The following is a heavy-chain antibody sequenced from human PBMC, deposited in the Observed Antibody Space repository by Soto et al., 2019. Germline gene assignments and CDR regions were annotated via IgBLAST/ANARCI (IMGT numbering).Heavy chain of an antibody. Sequence: PGESLKISCKGSGYSFTSYRIGWVRQMPGKGLEWMGIIYPGDSDTRYSPSFQGQVTISADKSISTAYLQWSSLKASDTAMYYCATGRYFDWLNYYYGMDVWGQGTTVTVSS. CDR2: IYPGDSDT. CDR3: ATGRYFDWLNYYYGMDV. CDR1: GYSFTSYR. V-gene: IGHV5-51*01. D-gene: IGHD3-9*01. J-gene: IGHJ6*02.